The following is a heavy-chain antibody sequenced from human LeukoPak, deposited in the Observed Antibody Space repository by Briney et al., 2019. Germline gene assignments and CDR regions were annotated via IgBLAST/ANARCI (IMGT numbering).Heavy chain of an antibody. CDR1: GFTFSGFS. CDR2: ISSSSSTI. CDR3: ARARGLLDY. D-gene: IGHD2-15*01. V-gene: IGHV3-48*01. J-gene: IGHJ4*02. Sequence: GSLRLSCAASGFTFSGFSMNWVRQAPGKGLEWVSYISSSSSTIYYADSVKGRFTISRDNAKNSLYLQMNSLRAEDTAVYYCARARGLLDYWGQGTLVTVSS.